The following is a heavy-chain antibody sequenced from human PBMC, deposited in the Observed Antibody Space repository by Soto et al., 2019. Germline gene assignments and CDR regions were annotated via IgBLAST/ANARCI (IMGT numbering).Heavy chain of an antibody. D-gene: IGHD3-10*01. CDR3: AKDSGLPRFGTLIHALDL. J-gene: IGHJ3*01. V-gene: IGHV3-23*01. CDR1: GFSFSTYG. Sequence: EVQLLESGGGLVQPGGSLRLSCAVSGFSFSTYGVTWVRQAPGKGLEWVCGVSGGSGVTHYADSVKGRFTITGDDSSNTLYLQLNSLRDDDAAMYYCAKDSGLPRFGTLIHALDLWGQGTMVTVSS. CDR2: VSGGSGVT.